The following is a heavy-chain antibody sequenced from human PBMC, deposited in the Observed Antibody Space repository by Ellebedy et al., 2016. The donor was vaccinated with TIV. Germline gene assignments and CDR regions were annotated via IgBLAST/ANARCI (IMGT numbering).Heavy chain of an antibody. CDR2: ISWNSGSI. V-gene: IGHV3-9*01. CDR3: AKSRDGYNSGPYYYYGMDV. D-gene: IGHD5-24*01. Sequence: SLKISCAASGFTFSSYAMAWVRQAPGKGLEWVSGISWNSGSIGYADSVKGRFTISRDNAKNSLYLQMNSLRAEDTALYYCAKSRDGYNSGPYYYYGMDVWGQGTTVTVSS. J-gene: IGHJ6*02. CDR1: GFTFSSYA.